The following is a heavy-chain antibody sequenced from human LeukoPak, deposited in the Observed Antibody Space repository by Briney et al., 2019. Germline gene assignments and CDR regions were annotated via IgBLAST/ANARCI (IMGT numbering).Heavy chain of an antibody. V-gene: IGHV4-39*01. CDR1: GGSISGSNYN. D-gene: IGHD6-19*01. CDR3: ARRMAGTDYYGVDV. CDR2: IYYTGTT. J-gene: IGHJ6*02. Sequence: PSETLSLTCTVSGGSISGSNYNWGWIRQPPGQGLEWIGSIYYTGTTYYNPSLKSRVTISVDTSKNQFSLKVSSVTAADTAVYYCARRMAGTDYYGVDVWGQGITVTVSS.